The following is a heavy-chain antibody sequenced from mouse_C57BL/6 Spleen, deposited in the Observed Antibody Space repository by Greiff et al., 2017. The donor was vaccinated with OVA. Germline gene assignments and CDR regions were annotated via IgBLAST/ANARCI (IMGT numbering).Heavy chain of an antibody. CDR1: GYSFTGYY. V-gene: IGHV1-42*01. CDR3: AGRLDV. CDR2: INPSTGGT. J-gene: IGHJ1*03. Sequence: VQLQQSGPELVKPGASVKISCKASGYSFTGYYMNWVKQSPEKSLEWIGEINPSTGGTTYNQKFKAKATLTVDKSSSTAYMQLKSLTSEDSAVYYCAGRLDVWGTGTTVTVSS.